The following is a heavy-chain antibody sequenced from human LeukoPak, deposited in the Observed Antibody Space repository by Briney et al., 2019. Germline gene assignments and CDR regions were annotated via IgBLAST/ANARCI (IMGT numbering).Heavy chain of an antibody. J-gene: IGHJ4*02. D-gene: IGHD5-18*01. Sequence: PGGSLRLSCAAPGFTFSDYHMSSIPQAPGKGLERDSYIISGSSTIYYADSVKGRFTISRDNAKNSLYLQKNSLRAEDTAVYYCARYSYGYPNYYFDYWGQGTLVTVSS. CDR1: GFTFSDYH. V-gene: IGHV3-11*01. CDR2: IISGSSTI. CDR3: ARYSYGYPNYYFDY.